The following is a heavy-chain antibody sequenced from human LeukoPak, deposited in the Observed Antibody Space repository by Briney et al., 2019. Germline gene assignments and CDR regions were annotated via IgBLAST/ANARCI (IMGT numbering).Heavy chain of an antibody. V-gene: IGHV4-34*01. J-gene: IGHJ4*02. CDR3: ARGSRWLAQRGFDY. CDR1: GGSFSGYY. Sequence: SETLSLTCAVYGGSFSGYYWSWIRQPPGKGLEWIGEINHSGSTNYNPSLKSRVTISVDTSKNQFSLKLSSVTAADTAVYYCARGSRWLAQRGFDYWGQGTLVTVSS. CDR2: INHSGST. D-gene: IGHD6-19*01.